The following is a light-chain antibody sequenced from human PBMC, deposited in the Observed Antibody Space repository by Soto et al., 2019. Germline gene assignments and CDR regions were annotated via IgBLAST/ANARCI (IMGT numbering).Light chain of an antibody. Sequence: EIVMTQSPATLSVSPGERATLSCRASQTVNNNYLAWYQQIPGQAPRLLISGASGRATGTPDRFSGSASGTDFTLTISRLEPEDFAVYYCQQYGSSPLTFGGGTKV. CDR3: QQYGSSPLT. J-gene: IGKJ4*01. CDR1: QTVNNNY. CDR2: GAS. V-gene: IGKV3-20*01.